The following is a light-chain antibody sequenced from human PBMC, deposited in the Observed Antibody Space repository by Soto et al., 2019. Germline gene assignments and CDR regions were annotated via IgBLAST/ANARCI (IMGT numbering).Light chain of an antibody. CDR2: GAS. CDR3: QQYKDWLWT. J-gene: IGKJ1*01. Sequence: ETMLTQSPATLSASPGERVTLSCRATQSFTYNLSCYQHKPGQAPRLLIYGASTRATGIPARFSGRGSGTEFPLTITSLPSEDFAVYYCQQYKDWLWTFGQGTKVDIK. V-gene: IGKV3-15*01. CDR1: QSFTYN.